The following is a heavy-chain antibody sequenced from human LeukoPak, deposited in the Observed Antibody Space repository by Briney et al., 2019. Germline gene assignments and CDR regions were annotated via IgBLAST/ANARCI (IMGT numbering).Heavy chain of an antibody. CDR1: GFTFSHFA. D-gene: IGHD3-16*01. Sequence: GGSLRLSCAASGFTFSHFAMSWVRQTPGKGLEWVSSISGSGGSTYYADSVKGRFTVSRDNSKNTLFLQMNSLRVEDTAVYYCAKDSPTAMITFNFDYWGQGSLVTVSS. CDR3: AKDSPTAMITFNFDY. J-gene: IGHJ4*02. CDR2: ISGSGGST. V-gene: IGHV3-23*01.